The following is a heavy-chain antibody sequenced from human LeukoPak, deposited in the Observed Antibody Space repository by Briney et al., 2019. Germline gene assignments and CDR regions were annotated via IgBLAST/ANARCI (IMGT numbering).Heavy chain of an antibody. CDR3: AKVTMVRGVSWFDP. CDR1: GFTFSEYG. Sequence: GGSLRLSCTASGFTFSEYGMTWVRQAPGKGLEWVSFIRSNTFGGTREYAASVKGRFTISRDDSKNIAYLQMDSLKIEDTAVYYCAKVTMVRGVSWFDPWGQGTLVTVSS. J-gene: IGHJ5*02. D-gene: IGHD3-10*01. CDR2: IRSNTFGGTR. V-gene: IGHV3-49*04.